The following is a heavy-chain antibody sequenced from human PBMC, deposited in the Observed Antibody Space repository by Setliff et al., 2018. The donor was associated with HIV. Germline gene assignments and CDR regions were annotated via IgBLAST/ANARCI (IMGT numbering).Heavy chain of an antibody. J-gene: IGHJ5*02. CDR1: GGTFSSYA. CDR3: TRETYSSGPS. V-gene: IGHV1-69*13. CDR2: IIPIFGTA. D-gene: IGHD6-19*01. Sequence: GASVKVSCKASGGTFSSYAISWVRQAPGQGLEWMGGIIPIFGTANYAQKFQGRITITADESANTAYMELSSLTSADTAVYYCTRETYSSGPSWGQGTQVTVSS.